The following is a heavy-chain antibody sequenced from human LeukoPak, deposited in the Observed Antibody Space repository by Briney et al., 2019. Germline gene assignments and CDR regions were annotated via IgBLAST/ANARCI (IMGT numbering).Heavy chain of an antibody. CDR3: ARGRSSGYSYYFDY. CDR1: GFTFSSNY. Sequence: GGSLRLSCAASGFTFSSNYMSWVRQAPGKGLEWVSVIYSGGSTYYADSGKGRFTISRDNSKNTLYLQMNSLRAEDTAVYYCARGRSSGYSYYFDYWGQGTLVTVSS. J-gene: IGHJ4*02. CDR2: IYSGGST. D-gene: IGHD3-22*01. V-gene: IGHV3-66*02.